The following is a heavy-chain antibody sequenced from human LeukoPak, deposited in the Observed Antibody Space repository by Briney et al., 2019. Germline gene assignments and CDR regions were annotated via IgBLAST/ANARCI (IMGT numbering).Heavy chain of an antibody. CDR2: IIPIFGTA. Sequence: SVTVSCKASGGTFSSYAISWVRQAPGQGLEWMGGIIPIFGTANYAQKFQGRVTITADESTSTAYMELSSLRSEDTAVYYCARLTGRRYYYYGMDVWGQGTTVTVSS. CDR1: GGTFSSYA. V-gene: IGHV1-69*13. J-gene: IGHJ6*02. CDR3: ARLTGRRYYYYGMDV. D-gene: IGHD1-20*01.